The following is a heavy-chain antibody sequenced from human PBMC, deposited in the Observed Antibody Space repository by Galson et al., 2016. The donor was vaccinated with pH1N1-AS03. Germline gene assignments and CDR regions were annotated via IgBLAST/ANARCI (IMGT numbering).Heavy chain of an antibody. Sequence: SLRLSCAASGFTFRTFSIYWVRQAPGKGLEYVSRISDNGINTYYATPVKARFTISRDKYNNTAYLQISSLRTEDTAVYYCIKEGNRLTSRSSDAFDIWGRGTMVTVSS. V-gene: IGHV3-64D*09. CDR3: IKEGNRLTSRSSDAFDI. D-gene: IGHD6-13*01. CDR1: GFTFRTFS. CDR2: ISDNGINT. J-gene: IGHJ3*02.